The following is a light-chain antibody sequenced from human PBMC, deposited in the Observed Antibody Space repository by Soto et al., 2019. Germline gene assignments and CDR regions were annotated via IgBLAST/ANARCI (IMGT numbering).Light chain of an antibody. CDR2: KAS. V-gene: IGKV1-5*03. CDR1: QGIRND. J-gene: IGKJ1*01. CDR3: QHYNSYSEA. Sequence: DIQMTQSPSSLSASVGDRVTITFRASQGIRNDLGWYQQKPGKAPKLLIYKASTLKSGVPSRFSGSGSGTEFTLTISSLQTDDFATYYCQHYNSYSEAFGQGTKVDIK.